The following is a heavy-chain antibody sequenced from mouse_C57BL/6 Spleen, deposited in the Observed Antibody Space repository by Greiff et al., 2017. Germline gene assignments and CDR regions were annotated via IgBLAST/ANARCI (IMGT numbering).Heavy chain of an antibody. CDR3: ARRYDSNDHDFGY. J-gene: IGHJ2*01. D-gene: IGHD2-5*01. Sequence: EVMLVESGGGLVKPGGSLKLSCAASGFTFSDYGMHWVRQAPEKGLEWVAYISSGSSTLYYADTVKGRLPILRDNAKNTLFMQMTSLRSEDTAMYYCARRYDSNDHDFGYGGQGTTLTVSS. V-gene: IGHV5-17*01. CDR2: ISSGSSTL. CDR1: GFTFSDYG.